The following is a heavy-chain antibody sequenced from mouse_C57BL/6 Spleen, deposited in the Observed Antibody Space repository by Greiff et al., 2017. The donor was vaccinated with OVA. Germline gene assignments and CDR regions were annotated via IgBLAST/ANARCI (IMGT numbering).Heavy chain of an antibody. CDR3: ARGQQTAQATFWFAY. J-gene: IGHJ3*01. CDR2: INPSSGYT. D-gene: IGHD3-2*02. Sequence: VQLQQSGAELAKPGASVKLSCKASGYTFTSYWMHWVKQRPGQGLEWIGYINPSSGYTKYNQKFKDKATLTADKSSSTAYMQLSSLTYEDSAVYYCARGQQTAQATFWFAYWGQGTLVTVSA. CDR1: GYTFTSYW. V-gene: IGHV1-7*01.